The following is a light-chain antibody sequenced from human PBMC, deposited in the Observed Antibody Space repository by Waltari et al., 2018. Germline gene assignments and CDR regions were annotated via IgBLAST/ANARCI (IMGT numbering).Light chain of an antibody. CDR2: LGS. V-gene: IGKV2-28*01. J-gene: IGKJ1*01. Sequence: DIVVTQSPLSLPVTPGEPASISCRSSQSLLHSNGYKYLDWYLQKPGQSPQLLILLGSNPAPRVPDRFRGSGSGHEFSTKISRVGAEDGGVYYCMQSLRALWTFGQGTKVEIK. CDR3: MQSLRALWT. CDR1: QSLLHSNGYKY.